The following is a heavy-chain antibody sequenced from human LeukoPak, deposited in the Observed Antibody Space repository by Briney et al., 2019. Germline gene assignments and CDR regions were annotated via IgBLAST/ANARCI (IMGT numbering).Heavy chain of an antibody. CDR2: ISYDGSNK. CDR3: AKDKDTAMPLSWYFDY. V-gene: IGHV3-30*18. D-gene: IGHD5-18*01. Sequence: GGSLRLSCAASGFTFSSYGMLWVRQAPGKGLEGVAVISYDGSNKYYADSVKGRFTISRDNSKNTLYLQMNSLRAEDTAVYYCAKDKDTAMPLSWYFDYWGQGTLVTVSS. CDR1: GFTFSSYG. J-gene: IGHJ4*02.